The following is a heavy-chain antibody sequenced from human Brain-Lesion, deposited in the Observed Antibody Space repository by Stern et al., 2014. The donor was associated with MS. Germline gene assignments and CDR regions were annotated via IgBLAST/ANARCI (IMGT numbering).Heavy chain of an antibody. Sequence: MQLVESGGGVVQPGGSLRLSCTASGFTFSGYAVHWVRQAPGEGLEWVGLISFDGSNKYYADSVKGRFTISRDNSKNTLYLQMTSLRTEDTAVYYCARGPHPIPIFGSGSHYPFDFWGQGTLITVSS. D-gene: IGHD3-10*01. CDR1: GFTFSGYA. V-gene: IGHV3-30*01. J-gene: IGHJ4*02. CDR2: ISFDGSNK. CDR3: ARGPHPIPIFGSGSHYPFDF.